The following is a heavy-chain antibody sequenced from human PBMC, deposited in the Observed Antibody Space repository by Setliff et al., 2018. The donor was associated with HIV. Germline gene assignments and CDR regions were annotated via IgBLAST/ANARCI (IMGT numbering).Heavy chain of an antibody. V-gene: IGHV3-21*01. CDR3: ARAVHSGWYYFDY. CDR2: ISSGSSYI. J-gene: IGHJ4*02. D-gene: IGHD6-19*01. Sequence: GGSLRLSCAVSGFTFSSYAMSWVRQAPGKGLEWVSAISSGSSYIYYAESVKGRFTISRDNAKNSLYLQMNSLRAEDTAVYYCARAVHSGWYYFDYWGQGTLVTVSS. CDR1: GFTFSSYA.